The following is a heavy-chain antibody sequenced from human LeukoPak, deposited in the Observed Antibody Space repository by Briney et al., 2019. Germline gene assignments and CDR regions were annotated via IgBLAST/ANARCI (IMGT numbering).Heavy chain of an antibody. CDR1: GFTFSSYA. V-gene: IGHV3-23*01. CDR2: ISGSGT. J-gene: IGHJ4*02. D-gene: IGHD3-3*01. CDR3: ARGLGSGYYFFDY. Sequence: PGGSLRLSCAASGFTFSSYAMTWVRQAPGKGLEWVSVISGSGTYYADSVKGRFTISRDNTKNTLYLQMNSLRLEDTAVYYCARGLGSGYYFFDYWGQGTLVTVSS.